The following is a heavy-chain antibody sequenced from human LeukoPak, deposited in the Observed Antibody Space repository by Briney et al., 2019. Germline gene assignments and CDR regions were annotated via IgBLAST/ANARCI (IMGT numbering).Heavy chain of an antibody. D-gene: IGHD3-22*01. Sequence: PGGSLRLSCAASGFTLSTYEMNWVRQAPGKGLDRVSYITTSGSTMSYADSVKGRFTISRDNAKNSLYLQMNGLRAEDTAVYYCARRDFYDTTGYLFDYWSQGTLVTVSS. CDR3: ARRDFYDTTGYLFDY. J-gene: IGHJ4*02. CDR2: ITTSGSTM. CDR1: GFTLSTYE. V-gene: IGHV3-48*03.